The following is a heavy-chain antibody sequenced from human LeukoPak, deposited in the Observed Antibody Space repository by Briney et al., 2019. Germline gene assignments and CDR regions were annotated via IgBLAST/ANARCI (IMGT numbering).Heavy chain of an antibody. J-gene: IGHJ3*02. V-gene: IGHV4-59*12. Sequence: SETLSLTCTVSGGSISSYYWSWIRQPPGKGLEWIGYIYYSGSTYYNPSLKSRVTISVDTSKNQFSLKLSSVTAADTAVYYCARGVSFSGDAFDIWGQGTMVTVSS. CDR2: IYYSGST. CDR1: GGSISSYY. CDR3: ARGVSFSGDAFDI. D-gene: IGHD1-26*01.